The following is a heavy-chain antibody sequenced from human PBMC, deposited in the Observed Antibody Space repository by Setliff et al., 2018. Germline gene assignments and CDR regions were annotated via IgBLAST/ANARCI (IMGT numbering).Heavy chain of an antibody. J-gene: IGHJ6*02. CDR2: IYYSGST. CDR3: AREDGTYYNFWSGYSTTPYYGMDV. V-gene: IGHV4-39*07. Sequence: SETLSLTCTVSGGSISSSSYYWGWIRQPPGKGLEWIGSIYYSGSTYHNPSLKSRVTISVDTSKNQFSLKLSSVTAADTAVYYCAREDGTYYNFWSGYSTTPYYGMDVWGQGTTVTVSS. CDR1: GGSISSSSYY. D-gene: IGHD3-3*01.